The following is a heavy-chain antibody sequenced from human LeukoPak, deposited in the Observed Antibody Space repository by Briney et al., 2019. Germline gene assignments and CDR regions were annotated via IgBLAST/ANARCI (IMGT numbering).Heavy chain of an antibody. CDR1: GGSLSSYY. Sequence: SETLSLTCTVSGGSLSSYYWSWVRQPPGKGLEWSGYIYYSGSTNYNPSLKSRVTISVDTSKNQFSLKLSSVTAADTAVYYCARSTSSGWYENAFDIWGQGTMVTVSS. V-gene: IGHV4-59*01. CDR3: ARSTSSGWYENAFDI. D-gene: IGHD6-19*01. CDR2: IYYSGST. J-gene: IGHJ3*02.